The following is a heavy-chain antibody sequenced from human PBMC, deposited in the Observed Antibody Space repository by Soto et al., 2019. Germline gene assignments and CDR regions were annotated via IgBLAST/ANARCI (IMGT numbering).Heavy chain of an antibody. CDR1: GGSISSSNW. D-gene: IGHD2-2*01. V-gene: IGHV4-4*02. CDR2: IYHSGST. J-gene: IGHJ6*02. CDR3: ARDRQPGGIVVVPAASSGRLDV. Sequence: QVQLQESGPGLVKPSGSLSLTGAVFGGSISSSNWWSWVRQPPGKGLEWIGEIYHSGSTNYNPSLKSRVTISVDKSKNQFSLKLSSVTAADTAVYYCARDRQPGGIVVVPAASSGRLDVWGQGTTVTVSS.